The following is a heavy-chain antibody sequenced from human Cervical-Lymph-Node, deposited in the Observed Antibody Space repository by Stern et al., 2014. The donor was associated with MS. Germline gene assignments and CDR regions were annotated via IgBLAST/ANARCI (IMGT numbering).Heavy chain of an antibody. CDR1: GFTFSHYS. D-gene: IGHD4-17*01. J-gene: IGHJ4*02. CDR2: ISNNSTHT. CDR3: ARARVGDYARSPHLDS. V-gene: IGHV3-21*01. Sequence: EVQLEASGGCLDQPGASLRLSCDASGFTFSHYSINWVRQAPGQGLEWISSISNNSTHTYYADSVEGRFTISRDSAKDSVSLHMVSLRAEDTAVYYCARARVGDYARSPHLDSWGQGTLVTVSS.